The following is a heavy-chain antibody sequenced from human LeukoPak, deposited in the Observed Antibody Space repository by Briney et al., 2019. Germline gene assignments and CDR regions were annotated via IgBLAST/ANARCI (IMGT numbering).Heavy chain of an antibody. V-gene: IGHV4-38-2*02. CDR1: GYSISSGYY. Sequence: SETLSLTCAVSGYSISSGYYWGWIRQPPGKGLEWIGSIYHSGSTYYNPSLKSRVTMSVDTSKNQFSLKLSSVTAADTAVYYCARDPVVPAATLFDPWGQGTLVTVSS. CDR2: IYHSGST. D-gene: IGHD2-2*01. CDR3: ARDPVVPAATLFDP. J-gene: IGHJ5*02.